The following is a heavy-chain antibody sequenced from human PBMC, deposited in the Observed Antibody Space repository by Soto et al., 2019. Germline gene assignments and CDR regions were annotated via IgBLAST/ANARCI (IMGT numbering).Heavy chain of an antibody. J-gene: IGHJ4*02. CDR1: GLTFSLSA. CDR3: AKGPEYDILTGCYY. CDR2: LSGGGSTT. Sequence: EVQLLESGGGFVQPGESLRLSCAASGLTFSLSAMSWVRQAPGWGLDWVSSLSGGGSTTDYADSVKGRFTITRDNSKNTVHLQMNSLRAEDTAVYYCAKGPEYDILTGCYYGGQGALVTVSS. V-gene: IGHV3-23*01. D-gene: IGHD3-9*01.